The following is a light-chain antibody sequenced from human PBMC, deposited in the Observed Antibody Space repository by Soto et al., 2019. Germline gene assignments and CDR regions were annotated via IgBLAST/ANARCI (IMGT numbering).Light chain of an antibody. CDR1: QTISSW. J-gene: IGKJ1*01. Sequence: SPMTQSPSTLSGSVGDRVTINCRASQTISSWLAWYQQKPGKAPKLLIYKASTLKSGVPSRFSGSGSGTEFTLTISSLQPDDFATYYCQHYNSYSEAFAQGTKVDIK. V-gene: IGKV1-5*03. CDR2: KAS. CDR3: QHYNSYSEA.